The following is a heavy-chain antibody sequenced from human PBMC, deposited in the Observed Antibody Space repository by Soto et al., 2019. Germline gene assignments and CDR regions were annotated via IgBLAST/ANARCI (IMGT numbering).Heavy chain of an antibody. CDR1: GFTFSSYA. V-gene: IGHV3-23*01. Sequence: EVQLLESGGGLVQPGGSLRLSCAASGFTFSSYAMSWVRQAPGKGLEWVSAISGSGTRTYYADSVKGRFTFSRDNSKKTVYLQMNSLRDEDTAVYSCAKGTYRDYVYWDHAFDIWGQGTRVIVSS. J-gene: IGHJ3*02. D-gene: IGHD4-17*01. CDR2: ISGSGTRT. CDR3: AKGTYRDYVYWDHAFDI.